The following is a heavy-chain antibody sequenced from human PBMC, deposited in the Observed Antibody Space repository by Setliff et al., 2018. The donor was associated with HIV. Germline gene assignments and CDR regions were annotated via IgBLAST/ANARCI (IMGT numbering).Heavy chain of an antibody. CDR1: GYSFTSYW. J-gene: IGHJ3*02. Sequence: GESLKISCKGSGYSFTSYWIGWVRQMPGKGLEWMGIIYPGDSDTRYSPSFQGQVTISADKSISTAYLQWSSLKASDTAMYYCARWAYSYGRTDAFDIWGQGTMVTVSS. CDR2: IYPGDSDT. D-gene: IGHD5-18*01. CDR3: ARWAYSYGRTDAFDI. V-gene: IGHV5-51*01.